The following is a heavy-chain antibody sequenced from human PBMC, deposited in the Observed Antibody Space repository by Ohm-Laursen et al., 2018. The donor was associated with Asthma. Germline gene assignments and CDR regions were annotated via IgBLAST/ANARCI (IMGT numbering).Heavy chain of an antibody. Sequence: ESLRISCKGSGYSFTSYWIGWVRQMPGKGLEWMGIIYPGGSDTRYSPSFQGQVTISADKSISTAYLQWSSLKASDTAMYYCARRSNCGGDCGHFDLWGRGTLVTVSS. CDR1: GYSFTSYW. CDR2: IYPGGSDT. D-gene: IGHD2-21*02. V-gene: IGHV5-51*01. J-gene: IGHJ2*01. CDR3: ARRSNCGGDCGHFDL.